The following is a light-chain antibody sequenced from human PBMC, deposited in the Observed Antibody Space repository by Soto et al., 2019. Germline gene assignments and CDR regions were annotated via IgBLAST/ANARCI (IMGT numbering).Light chain of an antibody. Sequence: QSALTQPASVSGSPGQSITISCAGTMRDVGTYNLVSWYQQHPGRAPQLIIYEVRNRPSGISFRFSGSKSGNTASLTISGLQAEDEADYYCSSYTSKSSLIFGGGTQLTVL. J-gene: IGLJ2*01. CDR3: SSYTSKSSLI. CDR1: MRDVGTYNL. CDR2: EVR. V-gene: IGLV2-14*01.